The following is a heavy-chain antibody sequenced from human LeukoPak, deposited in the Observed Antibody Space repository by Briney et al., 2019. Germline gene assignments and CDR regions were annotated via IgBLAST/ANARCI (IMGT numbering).Heavy chain of an antibody. CDR2: ISSSSSYI. Sequence: GGSLRLSCAASGFTSSSYSMNWVRQAPGKGLEWVSSISSSSSYIYYADSVKGRFTISRDNAKNSLYLQMNSLRAEDTAVYYCARSEWLVRTYYFDYWGQGTLVTVSS. CDR3: ARSEWLVRTYYFDY. V-gene: IGHV3-21*01. D-gene: IGHD6-19*01. CDR1: GFTSSSYS. J-gene: IGHJ4*02.